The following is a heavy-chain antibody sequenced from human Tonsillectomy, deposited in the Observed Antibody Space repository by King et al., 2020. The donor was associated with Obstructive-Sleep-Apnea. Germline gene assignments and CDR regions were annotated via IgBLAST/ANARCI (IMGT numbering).Heavy chain of an antibody. Sequence: VQLQQWGAGLLKPSENLSLTCAVYGGSFSGYYWSWIRQPPGKGLEWIGEINHSGSTNYNPSLKSRVTISVDTSKNQFSLKLSSVTAADTAVYYCARGTTRGVIISPVDYWGQGTLVTVSS. CDR3: ARGTTRGVIISPVDY. CDR2: INHSGST. V-gene: IGHV4-34*01. J-gene: IGHJ4*02. CDR1: GGSFSGYY. D-gene: IGHD3-10*01.